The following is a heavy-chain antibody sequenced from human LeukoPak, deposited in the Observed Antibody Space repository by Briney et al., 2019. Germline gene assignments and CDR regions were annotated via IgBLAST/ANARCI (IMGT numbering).Heavy chain of an antibody. D-gene: IGHD2-2*01. CDR3: ARDASHYCSSANCYGNY. CDR2: ISSSSSTI. Sequence: PGGSLRLSCAASGFTFSSYSMNWVRQAPGKGLEWVSYISSSSSTIYYADSVKGRFTISRDNAKNSLYLQMNSLRAEDTAVYYCARDASHYCSSANCYGNYWGQGTLVTVSS. CDR1: GFTFSSYS. V-gene: IGHV3-48*01. J-gene: IGHJ4*02.